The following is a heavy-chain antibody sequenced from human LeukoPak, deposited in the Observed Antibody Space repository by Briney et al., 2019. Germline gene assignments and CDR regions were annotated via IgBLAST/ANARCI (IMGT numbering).Heavy chain of an antibody. Sequence: SETLSLTCTVSGGSISTSTYHWGWIRQPPGKGLEWIGSIYYTGRTYYNPSLKSRVTISLDTSKNQFSLTVSSVTAADTAVYYCATDSGWYGGQRFDYWGQGALVSVSS. D-gene: IGHD6-19*01. V-gene: IGHV4-39*07. CDR1: GGSISTSTYH. J-gene: IGHJ4*02. CDR3: ATDSGWYGGQRFDY. CDR2: IYYTGRT.